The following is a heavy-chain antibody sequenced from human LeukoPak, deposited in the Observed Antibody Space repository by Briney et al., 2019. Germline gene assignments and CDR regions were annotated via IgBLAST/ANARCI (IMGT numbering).Heavy chain of an antibody. Sequence: SETLSLTCAVYGGSFSGYYWSWIRQPPGKGLEWIGEINHSGCTNYNPSLKSRVTISVDTSKNQFSLKLSSVTAADTAVYYCARGRGCSGGSCYPRYSFFDYWGQGTLVTVSS. V-gene: IGHV4-34*01. CDR1: GGSFSGYY. CDR3: ARGRGCSGGSCYPRYSFFDY. CDR2: INHSGCT. D-gene: IGHD2-15*01. J-gene: IGHJ4*02.